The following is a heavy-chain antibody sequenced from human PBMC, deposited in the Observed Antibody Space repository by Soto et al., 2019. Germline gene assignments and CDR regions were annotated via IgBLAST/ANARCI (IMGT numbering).Heavy chain of an antibody. J-gene: IGHJ3*02. D-gene: IGHD6-19*01. CDR1: GGSISSGY. CDR2: ISNTGTT. CDR3: ASSRPLRYSSGWYEVSDAFDI. V-gene: IGHV4-4*08. Sequence: SETLSLTCTVSGGSISSGYWSGLRQSPGEGLEWIGHISNTGTTNYSPSLKSRVTISVDTSKTQFSLKLSSVTAADTAVYYCASSRPLRYSSGWYEVSDAFDIWGQGTMVTVSS.